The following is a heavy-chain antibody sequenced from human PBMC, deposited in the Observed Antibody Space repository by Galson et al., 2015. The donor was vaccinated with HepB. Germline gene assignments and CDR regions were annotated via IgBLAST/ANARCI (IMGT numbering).Heavy chain of an antibody. J-gene: IGHJ2*01. CDR2: TYYRSKWYN. CDR1: GDSVSSNSAT. D-gene: IGHD1-26*01. Sequence: CAISGDSVSSNSATWDWIRQSPSRGLEWLERTYYRSKWYNEYAVSVKSRATINPDTSKNQFSLYLNSVTPEDTAVYYCARVRGGYFDLWGRGTLVTVSS. CDR3: ARVRGGYFDL. V-gene: IGHV6-1*01.